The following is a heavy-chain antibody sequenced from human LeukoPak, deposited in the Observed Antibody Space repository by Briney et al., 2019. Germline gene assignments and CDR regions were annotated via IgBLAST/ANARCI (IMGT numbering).Heavy chain of an antibody. J-gene: IGHJ3*02. Sequence: ASVKVSCKASGYTFTSYYMHWVRQAPGQGLEWMGIINPSGGSTSYAQKFQGRVTMTRDTSTSTVYMELSSLRSEDTAVYYCARDQPGPSYYYDSSGDAFDIWGQGTMVTVSS. CDR1: GYTFTSYY. CDR3: ARDQPGPSYYYDSSGDAFDI. CDR2: INPSGGST. D-gene: IGHD3-22*01. V-gene: IGHV1-46*01.